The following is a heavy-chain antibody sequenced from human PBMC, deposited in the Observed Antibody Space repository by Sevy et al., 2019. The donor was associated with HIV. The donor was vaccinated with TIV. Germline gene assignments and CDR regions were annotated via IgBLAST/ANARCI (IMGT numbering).Heavy chain of an antibody. Sequence: GGSLRLSCAASGFTFSSYDMSWVRQAPGKGLELVSVISGSGVSTYYADSVKGRFTISRENSKNTLYLQLNSLRAEDRAVYYCAKSMGGFDAFDIWGQGKMVTVSS. J-gene: IGHJ3*02. CDR1: GFTFSSYD. CDR2: ISGSGVST. CDR3: AKSMGGFDAFDI. D-gene: IGHD6-25*01. V-gene: IGHV3-23*01.